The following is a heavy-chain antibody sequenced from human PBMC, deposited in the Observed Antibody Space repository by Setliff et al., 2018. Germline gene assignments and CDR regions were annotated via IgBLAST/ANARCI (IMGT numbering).Heavy chain of an antibody. D-gene: IGHD2-15*01. CDR2: INQAGSAK. J-gene: IGHJ6*02. CDR3: ARRLPYFGMDV. CDR1: GFTFSSFW. V-gene: IGHV3-7*01. Sequence: LRLSCAASGFTFSSFWMSWVRQAPGKGLEWVANINQAGSAKYYADSVKGRFTISRDNAKNSLSLQMNNLRTEDTAVYYCARRLPYFGMDVWGQGTTVTVS.